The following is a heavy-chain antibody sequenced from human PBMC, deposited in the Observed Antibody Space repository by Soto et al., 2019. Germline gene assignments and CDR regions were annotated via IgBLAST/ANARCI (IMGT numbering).Heavy chain of an antibody. Sequence: GGSLRLSCAASGFTFSTYWMHWVRQAPGKGLMWVSRKSDGSSTTYADSVKGRFTISRDNAKNTLYLQMSSLRAEDTAVYYCERQGLDTAGFFDIWGQGTMVTVSS. CDR1: GFTFSTYW. CDR2: KSDGSST. D-gene: IGHD6-13*01. J-gene: IGHJ3*02. CDR3: ERQGLDTAGFFDI. V-gene: IGHV3-74*01.